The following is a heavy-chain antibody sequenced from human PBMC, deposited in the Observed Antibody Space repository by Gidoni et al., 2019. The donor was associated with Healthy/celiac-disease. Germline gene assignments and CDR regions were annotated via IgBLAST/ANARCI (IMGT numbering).Heavy chain of an antibody. CDR3: ARGQGYDSSGYLDY. Sequence: QVQLQESGPGLVKPSETLSLTCTVSVGSVSSGSYYWSWIRQPPGKGLEWIGYIYYSGSTNYNPSLKSRVTTSVDTSKNQFSLKLSSVTAADTAVYYCARGQGYDSSGYLDYWGQGTLVTVSS. V-gene: IGHV4-61*01. D-gene: IGHD3-22*01. CDR2: IYYSGST. J-gene: IGHJ4*02. CDR1: VGSVSSGSYY.